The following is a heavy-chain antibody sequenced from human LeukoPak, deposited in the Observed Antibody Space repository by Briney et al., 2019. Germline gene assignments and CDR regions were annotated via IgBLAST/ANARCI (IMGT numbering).Heavy chain of an antibody. CDR1: GGAFSGYY. CDR2: INHSGDT. D-gene: IGHD4-11*01. CDR3: ARGSRNYNNYEGADY. J-gene: IGHJ4*02. Sequence: PSETLSLTCAVYGGAFSGYYWSWIRQPPGKRLEWIGEINHSGDTKYNPSLKSRVSISVDVSKDQFSLKLTSLTAADTAVYYCARGSRNYNNYEGADYWGQGTLVTVSS. V-gene: IGHV4-34*01.